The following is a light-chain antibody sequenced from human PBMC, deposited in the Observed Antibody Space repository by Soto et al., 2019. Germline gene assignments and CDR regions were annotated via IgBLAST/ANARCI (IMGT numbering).Light chain of an antibody. V-gene: IGLV4-69*01. J-gene: IGLJ2*01. Sequence: QSVLTQSPSASASLGASVKLTCTLTSGPSTYAIAWHQQQPEKGPRYLMKLNSDGSHTKGDGIPDRFSGSSSGAERYLTVSSRHSEDEADYYCQKWGSAVVFGGGTKLTVL. CDR2: LNSDGSH. CDR1: SGPSTYA. CDR3: QKWGSAVV.